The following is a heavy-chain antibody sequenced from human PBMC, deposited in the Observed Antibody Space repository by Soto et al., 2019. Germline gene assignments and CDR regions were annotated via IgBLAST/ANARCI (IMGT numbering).Heavy chain of an antibody. D-gene: IGHD3-3*01. CDR3: AKGDFNYFDY. Sequence: QVQLVESGGGVVQPGRSLRLSCATSGFSFSGYGMHWVRQAPGKGPEWVAVMSYDGSDEYYADSVKGRFTNFRDNSKNTLYLQMSSLRAEDTAVYYCAKGDFNYFDYWGQGTLVTVSS. CDR1: GFSFSGYG. J-gene: IGHJ4*02. V-gene: IGHV3-30*18. CDR2: MSYDGSDE.